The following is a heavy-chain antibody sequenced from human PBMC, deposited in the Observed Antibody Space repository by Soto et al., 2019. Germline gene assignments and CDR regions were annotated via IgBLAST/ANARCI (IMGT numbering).Heavy chain of an antibody. CDR3: AKGGHYSSGWYKWWYFDL. CDR1: GFTFSSYA. V-gene: IGHV3-23*01. Sequence: EVQLLESGGGLVQPGGSLRLSCAASGFTFSSYAMSWVRQAPGKGLEWVSAISGSGGSTYYADSVKGRFTISRDNSKNTLYLLMNSLRAEDTAVYYCAKGGHYSSGWYKWWYFDLWGRGTLVTVSS. D-gene: IGHD6-19*01. J-gene: IGHJ2*01. CDR2: ISGSGGST.